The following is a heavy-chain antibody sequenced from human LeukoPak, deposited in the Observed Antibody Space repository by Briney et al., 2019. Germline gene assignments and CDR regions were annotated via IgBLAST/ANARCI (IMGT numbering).Heavy chain of an antibody. V-gene: IGHV3-48*01. CDR3: ARGRLLWFGELNAGLDY. D-gene: IGHD3-10*01. Sequence: WGSLRLSCAASGFTFSSYSMNWVRQAPGKGLEWVSYISSSSSTIYYADSVKGRFTTSRDNAKNSLYLQMNSLRAEDTAVYYCARGRLLWFGELNAGLDYWGQGTLVTVSS. CDR2: ISSSSSTI. J-gene: IGHJ4*02. CDR1: GFTFSSYS.